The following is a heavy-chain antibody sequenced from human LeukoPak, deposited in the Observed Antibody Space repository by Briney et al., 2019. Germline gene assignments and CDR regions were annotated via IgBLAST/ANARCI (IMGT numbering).Heavy chain of an antibody. CDR3: ARDKASATKNYYMDV. CDR1: GGSISSYY. CDR2: IYYSGST. Sequence: SETLSLTCTVSGGSISSYYWSWIRQPPGKGLELIGYIYYSGSTNYNPSLKSRVTISVDTSKNQFSLKLSSVTAADTAVYYCARDKASATKNYYMDVWGKGTTVTVSS. V-gene: IGHV4-59*01. D-gene: IGHD3-3*01. J-gene: IGHJ6*03.